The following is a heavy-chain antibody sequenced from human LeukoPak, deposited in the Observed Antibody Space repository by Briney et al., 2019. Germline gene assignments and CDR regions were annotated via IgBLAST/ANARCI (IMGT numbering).Heavy chain of an antibody. Sequence: GGSLRLSCAASGFTFSSYGMHWVRQAPSKGLEWVAFIRYDGSNKYYADSVKGRFTISRDNSKNTLYLQMNSLRAEDTAVYYCAKDQGSSSWYYYYGMDVWGQGTTVTVSS. D-gene: IGHD6-13*01. CDR2: IRYDGSNK. CDR3: AKDQGSSSWYYYYGMDV. J-gene: IGHJ6*02. V-gene: IGHV3-30*02. CDR1: GFTFSSYG.